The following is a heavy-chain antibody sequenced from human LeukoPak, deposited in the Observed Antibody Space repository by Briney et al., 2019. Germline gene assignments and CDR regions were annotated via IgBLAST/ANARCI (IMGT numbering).Heavy chain of an antibody. Sequence: SVKVSCKASGYTFTGYYMHWVRQAPGQGLEWMGGIIPIFGTANYAQKFQGRVTITADESTSTAYMELSSLRSEDTAVYYCARRGPHDAFDIWGQGTMVTVSS. CDR3: ARRGPHDAFDI. V-gene: IGHV1-69*13. CDR1: GYTFTGYY. CDR2: IIPIFGTA. J-gene: IGHJ3*02.